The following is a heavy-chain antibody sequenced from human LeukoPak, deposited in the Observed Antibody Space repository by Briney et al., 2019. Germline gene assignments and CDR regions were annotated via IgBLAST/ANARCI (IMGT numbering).Heavy chain of an antibody. Sequence: GGSLRLSCAASGFTFSIYAMSWVRQGPGKGLEWVSAISAGDGRTHYADSVKGRFTVSRDNSKNTLYLQMNSLRAEDTALYYCVKHSAPVLAAARFDYWGQGNLVTVSS. CDR1: GFTFSIYA. D-gene: IGHD2-2*01. CDR2: ISAGDGRT. V-gene: IGHV3-23*01. J-gene: IGHJ4*02. CDR3: VKHSAPVLAAARFDY.